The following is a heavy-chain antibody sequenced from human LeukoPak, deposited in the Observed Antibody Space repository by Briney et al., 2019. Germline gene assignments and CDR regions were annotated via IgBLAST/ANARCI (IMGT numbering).Heavy chain of an antibody. J-gene: IGHJ3*02. V-gene: IGHV1-69*13. D-gene: IGHD1-26*01. CDR2: IIPIFGTA. Sequence: GASVKVSCKASGGTFSTYAISWVRQAPGQGLEWMGGIIPIFGTANYAQKFQGRVTITADESTSTAYMELSSLRSEDTAVYYCARDQLGYGSYYQGDAFDIWGQGTMVTVSS. CDR3: ARDQLGYGSYYQGDAFDI. CDR1: GGTFSTYA.